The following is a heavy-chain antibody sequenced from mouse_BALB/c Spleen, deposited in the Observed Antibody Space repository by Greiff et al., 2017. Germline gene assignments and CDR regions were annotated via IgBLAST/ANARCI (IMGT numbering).Heavy chain of an antibody. Sequence: QVQLQQSGAELAKPGASVKMSCKASGYTFTSYWMHWVKQRPGQGLEWIGYINPSTGYTEYNQKFKDKATLTADKSSSTAYMQLSSLTSEDSAVYYCARSGGIYYDYDYAMDYWGQGTSVTVSS. CDR3: ARSGGIYYDYDYAMDY. V-gene: IGHV1-7*01. J-gene: IGHJ4*01. CDR1: GYTFTSYW. CDR2: INPSTGYT. D-gene: IGHD2-4*01.